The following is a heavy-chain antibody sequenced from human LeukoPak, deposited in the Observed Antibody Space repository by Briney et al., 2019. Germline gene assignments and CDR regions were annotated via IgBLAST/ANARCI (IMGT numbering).Heavy chain of an antibody. J-gene: IGHJ4*02. CDR2: ISGSGGRT. CDR3: AKALGSSWYWIFDY. CDR1: GFTFSSYA. V-gene: IGHV3-23*01. D-gene: IGHD6-13*01. Sequence: GGSLRLSCAASGFTFSSYAMSWVRQAPGKGLEWVSAISGSGGRTYYADSVKGRFTISRDNSKNTLYLQMNSLRAEDTAVYYCAKALGSSWYWIFDYWGQGTLVTVSS.